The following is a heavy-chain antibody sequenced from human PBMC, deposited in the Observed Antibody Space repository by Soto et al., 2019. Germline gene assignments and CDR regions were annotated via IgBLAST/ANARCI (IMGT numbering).Heavy chain of an antibody. CDR3: ARNRKRRYYYDTSGFDY. CDR1: GGSISSYY. D-gene: IGHD3-22*01. CDR2: IYTSGST. V-gene: IGHV4-4*07. Sequence: SETLSLTCTVSGGSISSYYWSWIRQPAGKGLEWIGRIYTSGSTNYNPSLKSRVTMSVDTSKNQFSLKLSSVTGAYTAVYYCARNRKRRYYYDTSGFDYWGRGTLATVS. J-gene: IGHJ4*02.